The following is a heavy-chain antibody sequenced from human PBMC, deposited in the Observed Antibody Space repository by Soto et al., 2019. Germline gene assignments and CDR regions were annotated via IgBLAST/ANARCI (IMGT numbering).Heavy chain of an antibody. CDR3: ARDRGYCSGGSCYSFDY. J-gene: IGHJ4*02. CDR2: IYYSGST. Sequence: SETLSLTCTVSGGSISSSSYYWGWIRQPPGKGLEWIGSIYYSGSTYYNPSLKSRVTISVGTSKNQFSLKLSSVTAADTAVYYCARDRGYCSGGSCYSFDYWGQGTLVTVSS. D-gene: IGHD2-15*01. V-gene: IGHV4-39*07. CDR1: GGSISSSSYY.